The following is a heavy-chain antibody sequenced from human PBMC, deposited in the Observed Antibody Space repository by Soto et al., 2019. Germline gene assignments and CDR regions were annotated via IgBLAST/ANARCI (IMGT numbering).Heavy chain of an antibody. CDR3: ARDGGYSSGWYYYYGMDV. CDR2: ISGSGGST. V-gene: IGHV3-23*01. CDR1: GFTFSSYA. D-gene: IGHD6-19*01. J-gene: IGHJ6*02. Sequence: QPGGSLRLSCAASGFTFSSYAMSWVRQAPGKGLEWVSAISGSGGSTYYADSVKGRFTISRDNSKDTLYLQMGSLRAEDMAVYYCARDGGYSSGWYYYYGMDVWGQGTTVTV.